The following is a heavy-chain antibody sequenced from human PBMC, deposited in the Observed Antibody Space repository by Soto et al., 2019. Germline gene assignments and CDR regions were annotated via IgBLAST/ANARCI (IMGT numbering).Heavy chain of an antibody. CDR2: IWYDGSNK. Sequence: PGGSLRLSCAASGFTFSSYGMHWVRQAPGKGLEWVAVIWYDGSNKYYADSVKGRFTISRDNSKNTLYLQMNSLRAEDTAVYYCARGPRRITMIVVVENAAFDIWGQGAMVTVSS. CDR1: GFTFSSYG. CDR3: ARGPRRITMIVVVENAAFDI. J-gene: IGHJ3*02. D-gene: IGHD3-22*01. V-gene: IGHV3-33*01.